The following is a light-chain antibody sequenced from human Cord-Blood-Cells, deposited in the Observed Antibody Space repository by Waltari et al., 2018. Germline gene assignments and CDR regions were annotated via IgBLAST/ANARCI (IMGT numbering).Light chain of an antibody. CDR2: GAS. Sequence: EIVITQSPATLSVSPGERATLSCRASQSVSSNLAWYQQKPGQAPRLLIYGASTRATGIPARFSGSGSGTEFTLTISSLQSEDFAVYYCQQYNNCPPWTFGQGTKVEIK. V-gene: IGKV3-15*01. CDR3: QQYNNCPPWT. CDR1: QSVSSN. J-gene: IGKJ1*01.